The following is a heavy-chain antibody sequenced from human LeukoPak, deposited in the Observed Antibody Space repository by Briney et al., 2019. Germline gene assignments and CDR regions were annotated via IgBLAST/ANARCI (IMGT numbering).Heavy chain of an antibody. J-gene: IGHJ4*02. D-gene: IGHD3-22*01. Sequence: PGRSLRLSCAASGFTFSSYGMHWVRQAPGKGLEWVAVIWYDGSNKYYADSVKGRFTISRDNSKNTLYLQMNSLRAEDTVVYYCARDHGSIVVVNQFDYWGQGTLVTVSS. CDR3: ARDHGSIVVVNQFDY. CDR2: IWYDGSNK. V-gene: IGHV3-33*01. CDR1: GFTFSSYG.